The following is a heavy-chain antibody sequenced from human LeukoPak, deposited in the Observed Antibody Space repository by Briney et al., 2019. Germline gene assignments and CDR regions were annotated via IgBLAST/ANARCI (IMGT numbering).Heavy chain of an antibody. V-gene: IGHV3-23*01. J-gene: IGHJ4*02. D-gene: IGHD4-23*01. CDR2: ISGSGGST. Sequence: GGSLRLSCAASGFTFSSYAMSWVRQAPGKGLEWVSAISGSGGSTYYADSVKGRFTISRDNSKNTLYLQMNSLRAEDTAVYYCARDTGYGGNSGDYWGQGTLVTVSS. CDR3: ARDTGYGGNSGDY. CDR1: GFTFSSYA.